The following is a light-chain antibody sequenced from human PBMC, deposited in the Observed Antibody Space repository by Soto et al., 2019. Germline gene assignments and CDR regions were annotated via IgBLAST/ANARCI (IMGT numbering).Light chain of an antibody. Sequence: DIQMTQSPSSLSASVGDRIIITCRASQGISNYLAWYQQKPGKVPKLLVYAASTLQSGVPSQFSGSGSGTDFTLTISILQPEDVATYYCQKYNSAPLTFGGGTKVDIK. J-gene: IGKJ4*01. CDR2: AAS. CDR1: QGISNY. CDR3: QKYNSAPLT. V-gene: IGKV1-27*01.